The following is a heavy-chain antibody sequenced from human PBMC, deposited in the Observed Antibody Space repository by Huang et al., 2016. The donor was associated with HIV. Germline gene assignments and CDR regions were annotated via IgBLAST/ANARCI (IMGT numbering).Heavy chain of an antibody. J-gene: IGHJ3*02. CDR3: ARERMMSWLDDHDAFDI. CDR1: GGSFSGYY. V-gene: IGHV4-34*01. CDR2: INHSGTT. Sequence: QVQLQQWGAGLLKPSETLSLTCAVYGGSFSGYYWSWIRQSPGKGLEWIGEINHSGTTNYNTSLKSRLTISVDTSKNQFSLKLSSVTAADTAVYYCARERMMSWLDDHDAFDIWGQGTMVTVSS. D-gene: IGHD1-1*01.